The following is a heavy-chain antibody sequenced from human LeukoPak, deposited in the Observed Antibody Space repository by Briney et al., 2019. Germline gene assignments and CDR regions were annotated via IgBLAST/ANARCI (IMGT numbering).Heavy chain of an antibody. J-gene: IGHJ4*02. Sequence: SETLSLTCAVYGGSFSSFYWGWIRQPPGKGLEWIGEINESGGTNYNPSLKSRVTISVDTPKNQFSLRLSSVTAADTAVYYCASERRYSSGRWDYYFDYWGQGTLVTVSP. D-gene: IGHD6-19*01. CDR2: INESGGT. CDR3: ASERRYSSGRWDYYFDY. V-gene: IGHV4-34*01. CDR1: GGSFSSFY.